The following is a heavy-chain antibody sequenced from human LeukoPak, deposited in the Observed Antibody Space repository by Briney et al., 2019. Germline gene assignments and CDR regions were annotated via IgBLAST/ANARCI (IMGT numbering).Heavy chain of an antibody. CDR3: ARGRSGWYSIDY. V-gene: IGHV4-34*01. CDR2: INHSGST. Sequence: PSETLSLTCAVYGGSFSGYYWSWIRQPPGKGLEWIGEINHSGSTNYNPSLKSRVTISVDTSKNQFSLKLSSVTAADTAVHYCARGRSGWYSIDYWGQGTLVTVSS. D-gene: IGHD6-19*01. CDR1: GGSFSGYY. J-gene: IGHJ4*02.